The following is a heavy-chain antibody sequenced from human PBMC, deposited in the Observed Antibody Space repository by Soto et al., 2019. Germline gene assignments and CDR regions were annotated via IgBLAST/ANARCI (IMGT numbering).Heavy chain of an antibody. J-gene: IGHJ3*01. D-gene: IGHD2-15*01. CDR3: ATRGSR. CDR1: GFTFSSSE. V-gene: IGHV3-48*03. Sequence: EVQLVESGGGLVQPGGSLRLSCAASGFTFSSSEMYWVRQAPGKGLEWISYIHPGGQTIFYAESVKGRFTISRDNAKHSVYLPMNSLRAEDTAVYYCATRGSRWGRGTKVTVSP. CDR2: IHPGGQTI.